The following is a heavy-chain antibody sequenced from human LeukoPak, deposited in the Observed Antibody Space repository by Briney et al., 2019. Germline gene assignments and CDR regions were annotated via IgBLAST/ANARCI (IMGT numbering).Heavy chain of an antibody. CDR2: INPNSGGT. CDR3: ARDPPSEYSSSSVAFDC. V-gene: IGHV1-2*02. J-gene: IGHJ4*02. CDR1: GYTFTGYY. Sequence: ASVKVSCKASGYTFTGYYMHWVRQAPGQGLEWMGWINPNSGGTNYAQKFQGRVTMTRDTSISTAYMELSRLRSGDTAVYYCARDPPSEYSSSSVAFDCWGQGTLVTVSS. D-gene: IGHD6-6*01.